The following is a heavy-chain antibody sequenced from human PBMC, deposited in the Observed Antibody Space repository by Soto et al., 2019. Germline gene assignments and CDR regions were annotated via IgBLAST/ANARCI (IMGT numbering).Heavy chain of an antibody. CDR1: GFTFSNYA. J-gene: IGHJ6*02. CDR2: IRGSATTT. V-gene: IGHV3-23*01. CDR3: AKDFVEVTPGMDV. D-gene: IGHD2-21*02. Sequence: EVQLLESGGGLVQPGGSLRLSCVASGFTFSNYAMSWVRQAPGKGLEWVSAIRGSATTTYYADSVKGRFTISRDNSKNTLYLQMNSLRGEDTAIDCCAKDFVEVTPGMDVWGQGTTFTVSS.